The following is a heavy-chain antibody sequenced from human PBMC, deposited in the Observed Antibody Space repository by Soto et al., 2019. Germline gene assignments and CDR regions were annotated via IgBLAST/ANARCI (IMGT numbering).Heavy chain of an antibody. D-gene: IGHD3-3*01. V-gene: IGHV4-59*01. CDR3: ARGLTIFGVAYFDY. CDR2: IYYSGST. Sequence: SETRSLTCSVSGGSISGYCWSGSGQPPGKGLEWIGYIYYSGSTNYNPSLKSRVTISVDTSKNQFSLKLSSVTAADTAVYYCARGLTIFGVAYFDYWGQGTLVTVSS. J-gene: IGHJ4*02. CDR1: GGSISGYC.